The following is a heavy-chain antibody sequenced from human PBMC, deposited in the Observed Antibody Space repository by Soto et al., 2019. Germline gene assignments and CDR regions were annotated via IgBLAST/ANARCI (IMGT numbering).Heavy chain of an antibody. CDR3: AKGVWCGELLSVDY. J-gene: IGHJ4*02. CDR1: GFTFSSYP. D-gene: IGHD3-10*01. Sequence: GGSLTLSCAASGFTFSSYPMHWVRQAPGKGLEWVAVIWYDGSNKYYADSVKGRFTISRDNSKNTLYLQMNSLRAEDTAVYYCAKGVWCGELLSVDYWGQGTLVTVSS. CDR2: IWYDGSNK. V-gene: IGHV3-30*02.